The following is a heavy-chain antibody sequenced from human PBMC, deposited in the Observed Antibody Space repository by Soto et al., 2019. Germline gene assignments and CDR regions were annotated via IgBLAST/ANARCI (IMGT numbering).Heavy chain of an antibody. Sequence: QVQLVESGGGVVQPGRSLRLSWAASGFTFSSYGMHWVRQAPGKGLEWVAVISYDGSNKYYADSVKGRFTISRDNSKNALHLQTHSLRAEDTAAYYCPNVGSHFYGSGSYSSYDLDSWCQGALVSVSS. CDR1: GFTFSSYG. CDR3: PNVGSHFYGSGSYSSYDLDS. CDR2: ISYDGSNK. D-gene: IGHD3-10*01. J-gene: IGHJ4*02. V-gene: IGHV3-30*18.